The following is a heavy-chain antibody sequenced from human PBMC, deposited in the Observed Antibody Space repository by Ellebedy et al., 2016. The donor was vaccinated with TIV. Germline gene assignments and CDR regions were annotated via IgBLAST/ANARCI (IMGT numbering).Heavy chain of an antibody. CDR2: ISGSGGST. J-gene: IGHJ6*02. Sequence: GESLKISXAASGFTFSSYAMSWVRQAPGKGLERVSAISGSGGSTYYADSVKGRFTISRDNSKNTLYLQMNSLRVEDTAVYYCAKERSSWLVSYYYGVDVWGQGTTVTVS. V-gene: IGHV3-23*01. D-gene: IGHD6-19*01. CDR1: GFTFSSYA. CDR3: AKERSSWLVSYYYGVDV.